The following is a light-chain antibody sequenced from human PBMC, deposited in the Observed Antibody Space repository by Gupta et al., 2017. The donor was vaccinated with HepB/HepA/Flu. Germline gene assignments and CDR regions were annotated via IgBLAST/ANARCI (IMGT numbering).Light chain of an antibody. CDR2: WAA. Sequence: DIVMTQSPASLAVSLAERATISCKSSQSVFHTSSNRNYLAWYQQKPGQPPRLLIYWAATRESGGPDRFCGSGSGTEFTLTISSLQAEDVAVYFCHQYSDHPYTFGQGTNLEIK. CDR3: HQYSDHPYT. CDR1: QSVFHTSSNRNY. V-gene: IGKV4-1*01. J-gene: IGKJ2*01.